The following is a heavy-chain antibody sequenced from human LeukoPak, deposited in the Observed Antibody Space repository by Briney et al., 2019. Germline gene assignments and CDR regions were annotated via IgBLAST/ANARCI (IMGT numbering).Heavy chain of an antibody. J-gene: IGHJ3*02. Sequence: GGSLRLSCAASGFTFGDYGMSWVRQAPGKGLEWVSGLNWDGGTTGHADSVKGRFTISRDNAKNSLYLQMNSPRAEDTAVYYCARRAAALDAFDIWGQGTMVTVSS. CDR3: ARRAAALDAFDI. CDR1: GFTFGDYG. CDR2: LNWDGGTT. D-gene: IGHD6-13*01. V-gene: IGHV3-20*04.